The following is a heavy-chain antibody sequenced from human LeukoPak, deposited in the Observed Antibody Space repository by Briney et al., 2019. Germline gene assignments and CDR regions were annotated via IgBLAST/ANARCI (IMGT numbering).Heavy chain of an antibody. D-gene: IGHD5-24*01. CDR3: AKDRIRDGYNDY. CDR2: IGASGGNT. V-gene: IGHV3-23*01. Sequence: PGGSLRLSCATSGFTFTNYAMSWVRQAPGKGLEWVSAIGASGGNTYYADSVKGRFTISRDNSKNMLYLQMNGLRAEDTAVYYCAKDRIRDGYNDYWGQGILVTVSS. J-gene: IGHJ4*02. CDR1: GFTFTNYA.